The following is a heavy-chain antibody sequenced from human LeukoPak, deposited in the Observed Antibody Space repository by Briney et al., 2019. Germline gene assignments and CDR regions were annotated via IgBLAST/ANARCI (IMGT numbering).Heavy chain of an antibody. Sequence: ASVKVCCKASGYTFTSFGINWVRQAPGQGLEWMGWISAYNGNTNYAQNLQGRVTMTTDTSTSTAYMELRSLRSDDTAVYYCARWSRNSLSDFDYWGQGTLVTVSS. D-gene: IGHD1-7*01. J-gene: IGHJ4*02. CDR2: ISAYNGNT. CDR3: ARWSRNSLSDFDY. V-gene: IGHV1-18*01. CDR1: GYTFTSFG.